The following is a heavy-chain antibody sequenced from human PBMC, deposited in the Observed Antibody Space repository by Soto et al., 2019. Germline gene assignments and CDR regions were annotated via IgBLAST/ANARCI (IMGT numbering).Heavy chain of an antibody. CDR1: GGSMSHYY. CDR3: ATGREWYPNRTWFDP. Sequence: PSETLSLTCTVSGGSMSHYYWNWIRQPPGKGLEWIGYIYHSGSSNYNPSLKSRVTISVDTSKNQFSLMLSSVTAADTAVYYCATGREWYPNRTWFDPWGQGTLVTVSS. D-gene: IGHD3-3*01. CDR2: IYHSGSS. V-gene: IGHV4-59*01. J-gene: IGHJ5*02.